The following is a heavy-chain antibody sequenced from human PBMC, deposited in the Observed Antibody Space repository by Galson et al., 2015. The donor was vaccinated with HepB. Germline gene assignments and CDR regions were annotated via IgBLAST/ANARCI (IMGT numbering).Heavy chain of an antibody. J-gene: IGHJ6*02. V-gene: IGHV3-48*02. Sequence: LRLSCAASGFTFSSYSMNWVRQAPGKGLEWVSYISSSSSTIYYADSVKGRFTISRDNAKNSLYLQMNSLRDEDTAVYYCARAGSGSYGGAYYYYGMDVWGQGTTVTVSS. D-gene: IGHD1-26*01. CDR1: GFTFSSYS. CDR3: ARAGSGSYGGAYYYYGMDV. CDR2: ISSSSSTI.